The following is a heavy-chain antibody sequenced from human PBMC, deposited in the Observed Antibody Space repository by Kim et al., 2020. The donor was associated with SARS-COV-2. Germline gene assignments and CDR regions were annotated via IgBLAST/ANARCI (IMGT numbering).Heavy chain of an antibody. CDR1: GYTFTSYA. D-gene: IGHD3-16*02. CDR3: ARGSYDYIWGSYRPGENYYYYRDV. V-gene: IGHV1-3*01. Sequence: ASVKVSCKASGYTFTSYAMHWVRQAPGQRLEWMGWINAGNGNTKYSQKFQGRVTITRDTSASTAYMELSSLRSEDTAVYYCARGSYDYIWGSYRPGENYYYYRDVWGKGAAVTLSS. CDR2: INAGNGNT. J-gene: IGHJ6*03.